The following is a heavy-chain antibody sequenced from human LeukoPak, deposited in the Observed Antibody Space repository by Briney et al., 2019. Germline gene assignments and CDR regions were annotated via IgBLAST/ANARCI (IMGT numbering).Heavy chain of an antibody. Sequence: TGGSLRLPCAASGFTFSSYSMNWVRQAPGKGLEWVSSISSSSYIYYADSVKGRFTNSRDNAKNSLYLQMNSLRAEDTAVYYCARDYEQLWGQGTMVTVSS. J-gene: IGHJ3*01. CDR1: GFTFSSYS. CDR3: ARDYEQL. V-gene: IGHV3-21*01. CDR2: ISSSSYI. D-gene: IGHD3-3*01.